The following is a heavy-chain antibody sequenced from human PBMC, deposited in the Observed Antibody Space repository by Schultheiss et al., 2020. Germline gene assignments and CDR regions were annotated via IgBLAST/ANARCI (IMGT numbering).Heavy chain of an antibody. Sequence: SETLSLTCTVSGGSIGSGGYYWSWIRQHPGKGLEWIAYIYHSGSTYYNPSLKSRVTISVDTSKNQFSLKLSSVTAADTAVYYCARSALWFGELWKFDIWGQGTMVTVS. CDR1: GGSIGSGGYY. V-gene: IGHV4-39*01. CDR2: IYHSGST. J-gene: IGHJ3*02. CDR3: ARSALWFGELWKFDI. D-gene: IGHD3-10*01.